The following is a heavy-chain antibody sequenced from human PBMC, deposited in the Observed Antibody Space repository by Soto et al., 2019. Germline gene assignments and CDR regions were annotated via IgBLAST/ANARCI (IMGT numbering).Heavy chain of an antibody. Sequence: ASVKVSCKASGYTFTSYGISWVRQAPGQGLERMGWISTYTGNTNYAQKLQGRVTMTTDTSTSTAYMELRSLRSDDTAVYYCASGGSGSYYNFPAGAFFDYWGQGTLVTVSS. V-gene: IGHV1-18*01. J-gene: IGHJ4*02. D-gene: IGHD3-10*01. CDR2: ISTYTGNT. CDR3: ASGGSGSYYNFPAGAFFDY. CDR1: GYTFTSYG.